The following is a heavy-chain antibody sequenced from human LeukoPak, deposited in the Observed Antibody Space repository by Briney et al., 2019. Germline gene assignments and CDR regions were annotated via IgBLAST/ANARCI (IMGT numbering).Heavy chain of an antibody. CDR3: ARVRYSGSYGGAFDM. CDR1: GFSMSGYY. Sequence: PGGSLRLSCVASGFSMSGYYMTWVRQAPGKGLEWVVNIKQDGGEKYYAESVKGRFTISRDNAKNSLHLQMNSLRVEDTAVYYCARVRYSGSYGGAFDMWGQGTMVTVSS. D-gene: IGHD1-26*01. J-gene: IGHJ3*02. V-gene: IGHV3-7*05. CDR2: IKQDGGEK.